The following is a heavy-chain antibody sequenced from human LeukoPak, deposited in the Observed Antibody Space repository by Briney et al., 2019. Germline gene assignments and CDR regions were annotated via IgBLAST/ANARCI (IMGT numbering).Heavy chain of an antibody. CDR3: AKSASSAGHHFYGMDV. D-gene: IGHD3-22*01. CDR2: IRGSGGST. CDR1: GFTFSSYA. J-gene: IGHJ6*02. V-gene: IGHV3-23*01. Sequence: GGSLRLSCAASGFTFSSYAMTWVRQAPGKGPEWVSAIRGSGGSTYYADSVKGRFTISRDNSKNSLYLQMNSLRVDDTAVYYCAKSASSAGHHFYGMDVWGQGTTVTVSS.